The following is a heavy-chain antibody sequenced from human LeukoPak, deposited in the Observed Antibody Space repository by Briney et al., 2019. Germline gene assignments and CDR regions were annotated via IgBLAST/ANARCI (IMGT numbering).Heavy chain of an antibody. J-gene: IGHJ3*02. Sequence: ASVKVSCKASGYTFTNYGISWVRQAPGQGLEWMGWISTYNGATNFAQTFRGRVTMTTDTSTGTAFMELRSLRSEDTAVYYCARGHPYYDILTGYYGARAFDIWGQGTMVTVSS. CDR1: GYTFTNYG. V-gene: IGHV1-18*01. D-gene: IGHD3-9*01. CDR2: ISTYNGAT. CDR3: ARGHPYYDILTGYYGARAFDI.